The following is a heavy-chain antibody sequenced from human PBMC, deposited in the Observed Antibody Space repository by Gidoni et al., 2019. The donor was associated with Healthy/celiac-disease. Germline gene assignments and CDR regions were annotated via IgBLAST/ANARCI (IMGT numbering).Heavy chain of an antibody. D-gene: IGHD6-6*01. Sequence: QVQLVQSGAEVKKPGASVKVSCKASGYTFTGYYMHWVRQAPGQGLEWMGWINTNSGGTNDEQKFQGRDTMTRDTSISTDYMELSRLRSDDTAVYYCARVDSSSSYGMDVWGQGTTVTVSS. J-gene: IGHJ6*02. CDR2: INTNSGGT. CDR3: ARVDSSSSYGMDV. CDR1: GYTFTGYY. V-gene: IGHV1-2*02.